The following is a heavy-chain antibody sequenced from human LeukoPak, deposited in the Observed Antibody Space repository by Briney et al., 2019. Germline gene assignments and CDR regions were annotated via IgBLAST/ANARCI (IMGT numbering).Heavy chain of an antibody. V-gene: IGHV3-30*04. CDR1: GFTFSSYA. J-gene: IGHJ4*02. CDR2: ISYDGSNK. D-gene: IGHD5-18*01. CDR3: ASPTVDTAMVGVDY. Sequence: GGSLRLSCAASGFTFSSYAMHWVRQAPGKGLEWVAVISYDGSNKYYADSVKGRFTISRDNSKNTLYLQMNSLRAEDTAVYYCASPTVDTAMVGVDYWGQGTLVTVSS.